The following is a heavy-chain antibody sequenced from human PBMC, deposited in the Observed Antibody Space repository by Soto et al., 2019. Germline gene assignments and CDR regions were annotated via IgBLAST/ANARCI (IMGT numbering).Heavy chain of an antibody. V-gene: IGHV5-10-1*01. J-gene: IGHJ5*02. D-gene: IGHD3-16*01. CDR2: IDPLDSHT. CDR3: SMHQVGMVGEDP. Sequence: GESLKISCKAPGYIRNTDWISWVRQKPGKGLEWMERIDPLDSHTKYSPSVDGRVNSSADRSIATASRQWTSLETSDTAIYYCSMHQVGMVGEDPWGQGTLVTVSS. CDR1: GYIRNTDW.